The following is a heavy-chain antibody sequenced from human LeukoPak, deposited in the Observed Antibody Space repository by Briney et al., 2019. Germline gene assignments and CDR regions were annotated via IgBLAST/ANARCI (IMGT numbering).Heavy chain of an antibody. CDR2: IYYSGST. V-gene: IGHV4-59*01. Sequence: SETLSLTCTVSGGSISSYYWSWIRQPPGKGLEWIGYIYYSGSTNYNPSLKSRVTISVDTSKNQFSLKLSSVTAADTAVYYCARGAFTGSKDYWGQGTLVTVSS. CDR1: GGSISSYY. J-gene: IGHJ4*02. D-gene: IGHD2-8*02. CDR3: ARGAFTGSKDY.